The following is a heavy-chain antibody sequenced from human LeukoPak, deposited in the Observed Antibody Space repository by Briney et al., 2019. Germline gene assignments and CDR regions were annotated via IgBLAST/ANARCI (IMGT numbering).Heavy chain of an antibody. D-gene: IGHD3-10*01. CDR3: ARPRDYYGSGSYYKGVWFDP. Sequence: ASVKVSCKASGGTFSSYAISWVRQAPGQGLEWMGGIFPIFGTANYAQKFQGRVTITTDESTSTAYMELSSLRSEDTAVYYCARPRDYYGSGSYYKGVWFDPWGQGTLVTVSS. J-gene: IGHJ5*02. CDR1: GGTFSSYA. V-gene: IGHV1-69*05. CDR2: IFPIFGTA.